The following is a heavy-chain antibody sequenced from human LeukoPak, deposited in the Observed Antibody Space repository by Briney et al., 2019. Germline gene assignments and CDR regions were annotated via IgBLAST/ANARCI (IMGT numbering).Heavy chain of an antibody. CDR1: GFTFSSYG. V-gene: IGHV3-30*02. CDR2: IRYDGSNK. Sequence: PGGSLRLSCAASGFTFSSYGMHWVRQAPGKGLEWVTFIRYDGSNKYYADSVKGRFTISRDNSKNTLYLQMNSLRAEDTAMYYCARAFSDDSSGWTAFDIWGQGTMVTVSS. D-gene: IGHD3-22*01. CDR3: ARAFSDDSSGWTAFDI. J-gene: IGHJ3*02.